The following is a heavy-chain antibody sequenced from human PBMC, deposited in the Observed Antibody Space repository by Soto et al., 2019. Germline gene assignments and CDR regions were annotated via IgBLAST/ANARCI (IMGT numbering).Heavy chain of an antibody. CDR2: MYHGGTT. D-gene: IGHD2-15*01. CDR1: GYSISSGSY. CDR3: AKVHIMVVAGSTFDY. Sequence: SETLSLTCAVSGYSISSGSYWGWIRQSPEMGLEWIVSMYHGGTTFYNPSLKSRVSMSMDTSKNQFSLKLTSVTAADTAIYYCAKVHIMVVAGSTFDYWGQGILVTVSS. V-gene: IGHV4-38-2*01. J-gene: IGHJ4*02.